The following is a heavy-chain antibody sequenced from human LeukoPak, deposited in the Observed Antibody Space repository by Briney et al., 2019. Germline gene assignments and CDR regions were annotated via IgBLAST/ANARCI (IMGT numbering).Heavy chain of an antibody. CDR3: ARWYSSGWYPRGDY. D-gene: IGHD6-19*01. J-gene: IGHJ4*02. Sequence: AGGSLRLSCAASGFTFSSYAMSWVRQAPGKGLEWVSAISGSGGSTYYADSVKGRFTISRDNAKNSLYLQMNSLRAEDTAVYYCARWYSSGWYPRGDYWGQGTLVTVSS. V-gene: IGHV3-23*01. CDR2: ISGSGGST. CDR1: GFTFSSYA.